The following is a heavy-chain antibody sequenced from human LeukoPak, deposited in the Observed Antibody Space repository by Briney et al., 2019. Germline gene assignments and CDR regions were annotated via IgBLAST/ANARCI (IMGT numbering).Heavy chain of an antibody. V-gene: IGHV4-38-2*02. Sequence: SETLSLTCTVSGYSISSGYYWGWIRQAPGQGLEWIGNIYHSGNTYYNPSLKSRVTVSMDTSKNQFSLKLSSVTAADTALYYCARAGWIHGWFDPWGQGTLVTVSS. CDR2: IYHSGNT. CDR3: ARAGWIHGWFDP. CDR1: GYSISSGYY. J-gene: IGHJ5*02. D-gene: IGHD6-19*01.